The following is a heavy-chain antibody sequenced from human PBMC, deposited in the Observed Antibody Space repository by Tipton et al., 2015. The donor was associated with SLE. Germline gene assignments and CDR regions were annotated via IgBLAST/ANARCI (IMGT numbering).Heavy chain of an antibody. CDR2: IYYSATT. CDR3: ATGHSSGWFDS. J-gene: IGHJ5*01. D-gene: IGHD6-19*01. V-gene: IGHV4-61*10. CDR1: GGSISSGSYY. Sequence: TLSLTCTVSGGSISSGSYYWSWIRQPAGKGLEWIGYIYYSATTNYNPSLKSRVTMSVDTSKNQFSLNLNSVTAADTAVYYCATGHSSGWFDSWGRGTLVTVSS.